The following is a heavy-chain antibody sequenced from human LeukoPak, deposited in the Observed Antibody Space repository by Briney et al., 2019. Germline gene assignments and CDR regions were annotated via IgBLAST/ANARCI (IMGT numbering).Heavy chain of an antibody. J-gene: IGHJ6*03. D-gene: IGHD3-16*01. V-gene: IGHV3-33*06. CDR2: IWYDGGNK. CDR3: AKDGGPRIDYYHYFMDV. CDR1: GFTFSSYG. Sequence: GGSLRLSCAASGFTFSSYGMHWVRQAPGKGLEWVAVIWYDGGNKYYADSVKGRFTISRDNSENTLYLQMNSLRAEDTAVYYCAKDGGPRIDYYHYFMDVWGKGTTVTVSS.